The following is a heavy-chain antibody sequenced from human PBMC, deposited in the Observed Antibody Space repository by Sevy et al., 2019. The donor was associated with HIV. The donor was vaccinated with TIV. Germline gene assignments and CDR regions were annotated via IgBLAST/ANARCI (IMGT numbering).Heavy chain of an antibody. CDR1: GFTFDNNA. CDR3: AKVYYYDSGTVIPRGMDV. V-gene: IGHV3-23*01. D-gene: IGHD3-10*01. Sequence: GGSLRLSCAASGFTFDNNAMYWVRQAPGKGLEWVSAISGSGFSTKYAGSVKGRFTISRDISKTTLYLQMNSLRAEDTAVYYCAKVYYYDSGTVIPRGMDVWGQGTTVTVSS. CDR2: ISGSGFST. J-gene: IGHJ6*02.